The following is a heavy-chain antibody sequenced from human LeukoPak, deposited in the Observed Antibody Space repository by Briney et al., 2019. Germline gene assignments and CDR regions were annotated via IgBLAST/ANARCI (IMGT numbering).Heavy chain of an antibody. CDR1: GFPFSTYW. CDR3: ARGIAAAGYYFDY. CDR2: IYSGGST. J-gene: IGHJ4*02. D-gene: IGHD6-13*01. V-gene: IGHV3-53*01. Sequence: PGGSLRLPCAASGFPFSTYWMSWVRQAPGKGLEWVSVIYSGGSTYYADSVKGRFTISRDNSKNTLYLQMNSLRAEDTAVYYCARGIAAAGYYFDYWGQGTLVTVSS.